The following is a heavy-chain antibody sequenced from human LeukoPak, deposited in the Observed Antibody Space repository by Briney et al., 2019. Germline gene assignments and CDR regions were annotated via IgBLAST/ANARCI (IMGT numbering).Heavy chain of an antibody. Sequence: SETLSLTCTVSGDSISSYYWSWIRQPPGKGLEWIGYIYYSGSTNYYPSLKSRVTVSVDTSKNQFSLKLSSVTAADTAVYYCARSAGYYFDYWGQGTLVTVSS. J-gene: IGHJ4*02. CDR2: IYYSGST. CDR3: ARSAGYYFDY. CDR1: GDSISSYY. V-gene: IGHV4-59*01. D-gene: IGHD1-14*01.